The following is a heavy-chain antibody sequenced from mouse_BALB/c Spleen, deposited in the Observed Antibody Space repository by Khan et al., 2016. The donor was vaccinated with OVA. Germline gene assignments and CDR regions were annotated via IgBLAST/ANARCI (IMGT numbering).Heavy chain of an antibody. CDR1: AFDFSYYD. V-gene: IGHV5-12-1*01. Sequence: EVELVESGGGLVRPGGSLKLSCAASAFDFSYYDMSWVRQTPERRLEWVAYISSGGGGTSYPDTVKGRFTISRVNAKNTLYLQMSRLKSEDTAIYYCARGYYYFDYWGQGTTLTVSS. CDR3: ARGYYYFDY. J-gene: IGHJ2*01. D-gene: IGHD2-3*01. CDR2: ISSGGGGT.